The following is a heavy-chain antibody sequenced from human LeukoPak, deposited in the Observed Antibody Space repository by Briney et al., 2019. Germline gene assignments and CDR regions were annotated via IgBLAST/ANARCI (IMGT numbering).Heavy chain of an antibody. CDR2: IYYSGNT. V-gene: IGHV4-59*01. D-gene: IGHD3-22*01. CDR3: ARDSMIVAPYGALDI. J-gene: IGHJ3*02. Sequence: SETLSLTCTVSGGSISSYYWSWIRQPPGKGLEWIGYIYYSGNTNYNPSLKSRVTISVDTSKNQFSLKLKSVTAADTAVYYCARDSMIVAPYGALDIWGQGTMVTVSS. CDR1: GGSISSYY.